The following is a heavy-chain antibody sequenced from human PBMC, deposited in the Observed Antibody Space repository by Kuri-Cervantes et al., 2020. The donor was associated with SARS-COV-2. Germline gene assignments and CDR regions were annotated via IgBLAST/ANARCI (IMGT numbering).Heavy chain of an antibody. CDR1: GFTFSSYA. V-gene: IGHV3-30*02. J-gene: IGHJ4*02. D-gene: IGHD3-22*01. CDR3: AKDPRGVVVITTLFDY. Sequence: GESLKISCAASGFTFSSYAMHWVRQAPGKGLEWVAFIRYDGSNKYYADSVKGRFTISRDNSKNTLYLQMNSLRAEDTAVYYCAKDPRGVVVITTLFDYWGQGTLVTVSS. CDR2: IRYDGSNK.